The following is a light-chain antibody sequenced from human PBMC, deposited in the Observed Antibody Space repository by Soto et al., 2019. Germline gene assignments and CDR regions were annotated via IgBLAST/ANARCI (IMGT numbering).Light chain of an antibody. CDR1: SRDGGDYNY. V-gene: IGLV2-14*01. CDR3: CSYMRNSLYV. J-gene: IGLJ1*01. Sequence: SVLTQPASVSGSPGQSITISCTGTSRDGGDYNYVSWYQQHPRKAPKLMISAVRNRPSGVSDRFSGSKSGNTASLTISGLQAEDEADYYCSYMRNSLYVFGTGTKVTVL. CDR2: AVR.